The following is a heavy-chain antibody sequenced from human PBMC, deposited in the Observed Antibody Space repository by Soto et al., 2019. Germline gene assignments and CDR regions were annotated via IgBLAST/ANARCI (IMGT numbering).Heavy chain of an antibody. J-gene: IGHJ4*02. CDR1: GGTFSSYT. CDR2: IIPILGIA. Sequence: QVQLVQSGAEVKKPGSSVKVSCKASGGTFSSYTISWVRQAPGQGLEWMGRIIPILGIANSAQKFHGRVTITVSKSTSTAYMELSSLRSEDTDLYYRATRYESTAIVVEYWGQVTLVTVSS. D-gene: IGHD5-18*01. CDR3: ATRYESTAIVVEY. V-gene: IGHV1-69*02.